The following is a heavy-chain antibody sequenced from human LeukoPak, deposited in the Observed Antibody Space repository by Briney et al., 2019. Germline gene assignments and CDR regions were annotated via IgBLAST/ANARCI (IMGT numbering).Heavy chain of an antibody. CDR1: EYSFAAYW. CDR2: IYPSDSDT. D-gene: IGHD1-26*01. Sequence: GESLKISCQGSEYSFAAYWIAWLRQMPGKGLEWMGIIYPSDSDTRYSPSFQGQVTISADKSIRTAYLQWSSLKASDTAMYYCARPLQGIVGATGFDYWGQGTLVTVSS. V-gene: IGHV5-51*01. CDR3: ARPLQGIVGATGFDY. J-gene: IGHJ4*02.